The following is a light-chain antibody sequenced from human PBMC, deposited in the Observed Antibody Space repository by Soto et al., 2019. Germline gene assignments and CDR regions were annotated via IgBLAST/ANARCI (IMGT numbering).Light chain of an antibody. V-gene: IGLV1-40*01. Sequence: AVVTQPPSVSGAPGQRVTISCTGSSSNIGAGYDVHWYQQLPGTAPKLLIYGNSNRPSGVPDRFSGSKSGTSASLAITGLQAEDEADYYCQSYDSSLSAWVFGGGTQLTVL. CDR1: SSNIGAGYD. CDR3: QSYDSSLSAWV. J-gene: IGLJ7*01. CDR2: GNS.